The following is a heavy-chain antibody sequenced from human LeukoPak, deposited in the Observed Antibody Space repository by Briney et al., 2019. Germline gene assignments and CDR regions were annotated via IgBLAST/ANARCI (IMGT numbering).Heavy chain of an antibody. V-gene: IGHV4-38-2*01. CDR3: ARQGLYYYDGSAPDAFDI. D-gene: IGHD3-22*01. CDR2: IYHSGST. J-gene: IGHJ3*02. Sequence: PSETLSLTCAVSGYSISSGYYWGWIRKPPGKGLEWIGSIYHSGSTYYNPSLKSRVTISVDTSKNQFSLKLSSVTAADTAVYYCARQGLYYYDGSAPDAFDIWGQGTMVTVSS. CDR1: GYSISSGYY.